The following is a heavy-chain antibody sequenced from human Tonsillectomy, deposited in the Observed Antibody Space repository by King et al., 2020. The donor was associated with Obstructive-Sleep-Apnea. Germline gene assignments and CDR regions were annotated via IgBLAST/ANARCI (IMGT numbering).Heavy chain of an antibody. V-gene: IGHV3-9*01. CDR3: AKDTTPHVFYYFDY. D-gene: IGHD2/OR15-2a*01. Sequence: QLVQSGGGLVQPGRSLRLSCAASGFTFDDYAMHWVRQAPGKGLEWVSGISWNSGSINYADSVKGRFTISRDNAKNSLYLQMNSLRAEDTALYYCAKDTTPHVFYYFDYWGQGTLVTVSS. J-gene: IGHJ4*02. CDR2: ISWNSGSI. CDR1: GFTFDDYA.